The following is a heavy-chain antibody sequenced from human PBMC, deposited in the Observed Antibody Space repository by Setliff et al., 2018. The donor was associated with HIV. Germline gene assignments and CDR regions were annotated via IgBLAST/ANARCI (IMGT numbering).Heavy chain of an antibody. V-gene: IGHV4-39*01. D-gene: IGHD1-1*01. CDR1: GDFISSGSYY. J-gene: IGHJ1*01. Sequence: PSETLSLTCTVFGDFISSGSYYWAWIRQPPGKGLEWIGSFYTTGNVYSPSFKSRVSISIDTAKTQLSLRLTSLSAADTAVYYCARFPHEREPKTWGQGTLVTVSS. CDR3: ARFPHEREPKT. CDR2: FYTTGN.